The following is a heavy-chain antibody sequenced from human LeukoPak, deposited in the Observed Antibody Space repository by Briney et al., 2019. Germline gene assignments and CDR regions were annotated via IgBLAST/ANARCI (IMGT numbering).Heavy chain of an antibody. V-gene: IGHV4-34*01. CDR2: INHSGST. CDR1: GGSFSGYY. CDR3: ARGWVYYDFWSGYYTGNWFDP. J-gene: IGHJ5*02. Sequence: PSETLSLTCAVYGGSFSGYYWSWIRQPPGEGLEWIGEINHSGSTNYNPSLKSRVTISVDTSKNQFSLKLSSVTAADTAVYYCARGWVYYDFWSGYYTGNWFDPWGQGTLVTVSS. D-gene: IGHD3-3*01.